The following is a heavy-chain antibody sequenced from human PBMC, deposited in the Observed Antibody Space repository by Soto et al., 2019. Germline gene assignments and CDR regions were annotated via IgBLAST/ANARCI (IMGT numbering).Heavy chain of an antibody. V-gene: IGHV4-30-4*01. CDR3: ARAVPPTMVRGVISDY. CDR2: IYYSGST. Sequence: QVQLQESGPGLVKPSQTLSLTCTVSGGTISSGDYYWSWIRQPPGKGLEWIGYIYYSGSTYYNPSLKSRVTISVDTSNNQFSLKLSSVTAADTAVYYCARAVPPTMVRGVISDYWGQGTLVTVSS. CDR1: GGTISSGDYY. J-gene: IGHJ4*02. D-gene: IGHD3-10*01.